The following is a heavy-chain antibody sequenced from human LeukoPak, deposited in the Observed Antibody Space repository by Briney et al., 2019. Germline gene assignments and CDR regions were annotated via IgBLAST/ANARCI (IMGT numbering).Heavy chain of an antibody. D-gene: IGHD2-2*01. CDR3: AKVETSGGANCYALDY. CDR2: ISSSSSYI. J-gene: IGHJ4*02. Sequence: GGSLRLSCAASGFTFSSYSMNWVHQAPGKGLEWVSSISSSSSYIYYADSVKGRFTISRDDSQNTLYLQMNSLSAEDTAVYYCAKVETSGGANCYALDYWGQGTLVTVSS. CDR1: GFTFSSYS. V-gene: IGHV3-21*04.